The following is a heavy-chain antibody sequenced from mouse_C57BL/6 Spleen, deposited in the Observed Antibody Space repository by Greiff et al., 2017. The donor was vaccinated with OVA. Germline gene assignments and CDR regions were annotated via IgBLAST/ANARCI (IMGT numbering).Heavy chain of an antibody. CDR2: IYPSDSET. V-gene: IGHV1-61*01. CDR1: GYTFTSYW. CDR3: ARNYYGNPYGY. Sequence: QVQLKQPGAELVRPGSSVKLSCKASGYTFTSYWMDWVKQRPGQGLEWIGNIYPSDSETHYNQKFKDKATLTVDKSSSTAYMQLSSLTSEDSAVYYCARNYYGNPYGYWGQGTTLTVSS. J-gene: IGHJ2*01. D-gene: IGHD2-1*01.